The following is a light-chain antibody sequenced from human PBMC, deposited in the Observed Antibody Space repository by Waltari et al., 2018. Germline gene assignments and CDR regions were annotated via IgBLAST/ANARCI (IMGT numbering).Light chain of an antibody. CDR3: QQYDTLLVFT. CDR1: QDISNY. V-gene: IGKV1-33*01. Sequence: DIKMTQSPSSLSASVGDRVTITCQASQDISNYLNWYQQKPGKAPKLLMYDASNLNTGVPSRFSGSGSGTEFNLTISSLQPEDIATYYCQQYDTLLVFTFGPGTKVEIK. J-gene: IGKJ3*01. CDR2: DAS.